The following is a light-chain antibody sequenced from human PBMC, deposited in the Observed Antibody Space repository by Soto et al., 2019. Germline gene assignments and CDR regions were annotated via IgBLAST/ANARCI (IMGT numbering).Light chain of an antibody. V-gene: IGKV2-28*01. Sequence: DIVMTQSPLALPVTPGEPSSISCRSSQSLLHSNGYNYLDWYLQNPGQSPQLLIYLGSNRASGVPDRFSGSGSGTDFTLKISRVEAEDVGVYYCMQALQNPWTFGQGTKVDIK. CDR2: LGS. J-gene: IGKJ1*01. CDR3: MQALQNPWT. CDR1: QSLLHSNGYNY.